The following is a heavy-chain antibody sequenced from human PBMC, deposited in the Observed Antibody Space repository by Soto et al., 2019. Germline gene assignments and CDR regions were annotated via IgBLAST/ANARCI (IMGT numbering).Heavy chain of an antibody. CDR2: IYPGDSET. CDR1: GYTFSSYW. CDR3: ARLSVPLPVTKMSSLPN. Sequence: GESLKISCQASGYTFSSYWIAWVRQMPGQGLEWVGIIYPGDSETRYSPSLQGQVTISADRSTNTAYLQWSSLKASDSGTYYCARLSVPLPVTKMSSLPNRGRGTLVTVSS. J-gene: IGHJ1*01. V-gene: IGHV5-51*01. D-gene: IGHD4-17*01.